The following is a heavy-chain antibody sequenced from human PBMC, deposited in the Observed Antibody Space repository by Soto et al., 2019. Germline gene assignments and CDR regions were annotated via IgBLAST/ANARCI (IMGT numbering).Heavy chain of an antibody. V-gene: IGHV3-13*01. CDR3: ARGGSGYSYGYDY. J-gene: IGHJ4*02. D-gene: IGHD5-18*01. Sequence: EVQLVESGGGLVQPGGSLRLSCAASGFTFSSYDMHWVRQVTGKGLEWVSAIGTAGDTYYPGSVKGRFTISRENAKNSLYLQMNSLRAGDTAVYYCARGGSGYSYGYDYWGQGTLVTVSS. CDR2: IGTAGDT. CDR1: GFTFSSYD.